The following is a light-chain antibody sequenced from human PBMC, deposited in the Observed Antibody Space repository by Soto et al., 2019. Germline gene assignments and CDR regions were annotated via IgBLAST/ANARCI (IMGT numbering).Light chain of an antibody. J-gene: IGLJ2*01. CDR3: GSKAGSNKHVV. V-gene: IGLV2-8*01. Sequence: QSALTQPPSASGSPGQSVTISCAGSSSDIGASNSVSWYQQHPGKAPKLLISEVTKRPSGVPDRFSGSKSGNTASLTVSGLQADDEADYYCGSKAGSNKHVVFGGGTKVT. CDR1: SSDIGASNS. CDR2: EVT.